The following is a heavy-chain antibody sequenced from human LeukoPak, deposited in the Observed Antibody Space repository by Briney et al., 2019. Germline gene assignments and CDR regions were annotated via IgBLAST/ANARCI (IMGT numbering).Heavy chain of an antibody. CDR2: ISGSGGTT. D-gene: IGHD3-22*01. V-gene: IGHV3-23*01. Sequence: PGGSLRLSCAASGFTFSSYAMSWVRQAPGKGLEWVAVISGSGGTTYYADSVKGRFTISRDNSKNTVDLQMESLRAEDTAVYYCARARNNYDTSGFSALDYWGQGTLVTVSS. J-gene: IGHJ4*02. CDR3: ARARNNYDTSGFSALDY. CDR1: GFTFSSYA.